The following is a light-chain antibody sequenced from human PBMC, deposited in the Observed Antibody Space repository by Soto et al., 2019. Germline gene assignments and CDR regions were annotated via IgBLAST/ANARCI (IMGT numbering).Light chain of an antibody. CDR3: QSYDSSLNGWV. CDR1: SSNIGVGYD. Sequence: QLVLTQPPSVSGAPGQRVTISCTGSSSNIGVGYDVQWYQQLPGTAPKLLIYGNNNRPSGVPDRFSGSKSGTSASLAITGLQAEDEADYYCQSYDSSLNGWVFGGGTKLTVL. CDR2: GNN. J-gene: IGLJ3*02. V-gene: IGLV1-40*01.